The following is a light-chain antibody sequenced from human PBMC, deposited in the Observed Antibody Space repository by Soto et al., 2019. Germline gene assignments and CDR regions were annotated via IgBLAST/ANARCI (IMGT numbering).Light chain of an antibody. Sequence: EIVLTQSPGTLSLSPGERATLSCRASQSVSSSYLAWYQQKPGHPPRLLISGASSMATGIPDRFSGSGSGTDFTLTISRLEPEDFAVFYCQQYGSSPYTFGQGTKLEIK. CDR1: QSVSSSY. CDR3: QQYGSSPYT. J-gene: IGKJ2*01. CDR2: GAS. V-gene: IGKV3-20*01.